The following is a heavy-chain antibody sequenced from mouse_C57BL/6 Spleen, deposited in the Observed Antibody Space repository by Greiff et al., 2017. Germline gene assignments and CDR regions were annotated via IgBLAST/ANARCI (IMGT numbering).Heavy chain of an antibody. CDR1: GYTFTSYW. CDR2: IDPSDSET. Sequence: VQLQQPGAELVRPGSSVKLSCKASGYTFTSYWMHWVKQRPIQGLEWIGNIDPSDSETHYNQKFKDKATLTVDKSSSTAYMQLSSLTSEDSAVYYCARRSNLYYAMDYWGQGTSVTVSS. J-gene: IGHJ4*01. D-gene: IGHD2-5*01. CDR3: ARRSNLYYAMDY. V-gene: IGHV1-52*01.